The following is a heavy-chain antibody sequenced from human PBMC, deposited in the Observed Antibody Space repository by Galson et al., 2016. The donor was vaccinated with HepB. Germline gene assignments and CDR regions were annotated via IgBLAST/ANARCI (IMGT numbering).Heavy chain of an antibody. Sequence: SLRLSCAVSGLDFRRYWMHWVRQTPGKGLEWVSVVSGSGDNTYYADSVKGRLTISRDNSNNTLFLQMNSLRVEDTAVYYCAKGRSAIAAAGLNYWGQGTLVTVSS. V-gene: IGHV3-23*01. D-gene: IGHD6-13*01. J-gene: IGHJ4*02. CDR2: VSGSGDNT. CDR1: GLDFRRYW. CDR3: AKGRSAIAAAGLNY.